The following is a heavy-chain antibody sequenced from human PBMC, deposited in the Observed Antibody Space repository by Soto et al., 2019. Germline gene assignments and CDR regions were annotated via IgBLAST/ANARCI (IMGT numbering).Heavy chain of an antibody. Sequence: QVQLVESGGGVVQPGRSLRLSCAASGFTFSDYAMHWVRQAPGKGLEWVAVISHDGRNKYYADSVKGRFTISRDDSKNTLYAPLHSLKTEDTAVYYCARGATWHGSYWGQGTLVSGSS. CDR3: ARGATWHGSY. D-gene: IGHD3-10*01. CDR2: ISHDGRNK. J-gene: IGHJ4*02. CDR1: GFTFSDYA. V-gene: IGHV3-30*04.